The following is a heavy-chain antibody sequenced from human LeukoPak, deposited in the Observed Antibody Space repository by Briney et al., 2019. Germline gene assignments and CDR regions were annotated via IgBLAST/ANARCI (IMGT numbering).Heavy chain of an antibody. V-gene: IGHV1-18*01. D-gene: IGHD2-21*01. CDR2: ISPYNDNT. Sequence: ASVKVSCKASGGTVTSYLMTWVRQAPGQGLEWVGWISPYNDNTNYAQTLQGRITMTTDSSTSTVYMELKSLGSDDTAVYYCTRQYHFDTHGYSLDGFDIWGQGTMLTVSS. J-gene: IGHJ3*02. CDR3: TRQYHFDTHGYSLDGFDI. CDR1: GGTVTSYL.